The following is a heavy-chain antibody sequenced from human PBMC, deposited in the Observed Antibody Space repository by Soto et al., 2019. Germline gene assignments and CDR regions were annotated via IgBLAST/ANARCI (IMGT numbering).Heavy chain of an antibody. J-gene: IGHJ4*02. V-gene: IGHV3-23*01. CDR2: SSGSGDTT. CDR3: AMDYYDFWSGHVD. Sequence: GGSLRLSCAASGFTFSSFTMSWVRQAPGKGPEWVSSSSGSGDTTYYAASVKGRFTMSRDNSKNTLYLQMNGLRGEDTAIYYCAMDYYDFWSGHVDWCLGPRVTVAS. CDR1: GFTFSSFT. D-gene: IGHD3-3*01.